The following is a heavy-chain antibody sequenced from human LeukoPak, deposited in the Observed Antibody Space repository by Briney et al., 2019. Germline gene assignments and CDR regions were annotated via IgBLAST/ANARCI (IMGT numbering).Heavy chain of an antibody. V-gene: IGHV3-30-3*01. Sequence: GRSLRLSCAASGFTFSSYAMHWVRQAPGKGLEWVAVISYDGSNKYYADSVKGRFTISRDNSKNTLYLQMSSLRAEDTAVYYCAREGAAAGTFDYWGQGTLVTVSS. D-gene: IGHD6-13*01. J-gene: IGHJ4*02. CDR2: ISYDGSNK. CDR3: AREGAAAGTFDY. CDR1: GFTFSSYA.